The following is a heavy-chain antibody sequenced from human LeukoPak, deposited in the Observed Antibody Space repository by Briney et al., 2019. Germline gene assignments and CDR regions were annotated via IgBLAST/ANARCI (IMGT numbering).Heavy chain of an antibody. D-gene: IGHD2-15*01. V-gene: IGHV3-30*18. Sequence: GRSLRLSCAASGFTFSSYGMHWVRQAPGKGLEWVAVISYDGSNKYYADSVKGRFTISRDNSKNTLYLQMNSLRAEDTAVYYCAKSAVVVAATGWFDPWGQGTLVTVSS. CDR1: GFTFSSYG. CDR3: AKSAVVVAATGWFDP. CDR2: ISYDGSNK. J-gene: IGHJ5*02.